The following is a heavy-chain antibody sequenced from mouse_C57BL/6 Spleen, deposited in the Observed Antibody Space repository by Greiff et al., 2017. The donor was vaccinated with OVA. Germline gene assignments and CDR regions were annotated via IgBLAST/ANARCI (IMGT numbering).Heavy chain of an antibody. CDR3: ARSGYYGSSSAWFAY. CDR2: IYPGGGYT. Sequence: QVQLQQSGAELVRPGTSVKMSCKASGYTFTNYWIGWAKQRPGHGLEWIGDIYPGGGYTNYNEKFKGKATLTADKSSSTAYMQFSSLTSEDSAIYYCARSGYYGSSSAWFAYWGQGTLVTVSA. V-gene: IGHV1-63*01. CDR1: GYTFTNYW. J-gene: IGHJ3*01. D-gene: IGHD1-1*01.